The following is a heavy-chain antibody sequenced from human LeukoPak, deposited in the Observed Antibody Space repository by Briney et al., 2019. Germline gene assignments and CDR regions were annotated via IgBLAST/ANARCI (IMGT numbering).Heavy chain of an antibody. CDR2: IYYSGTT. CDR1: GGSISSYY. D-gene: IGHD6-13*01. Sequence: PSETLSLACTVSGGSISSYYWSWIRQPPGKGLEWIGYIYYSGTTNYNPSLKSRVTISVDTSKNQFSLKLSSVTAADTAVYYCARGVYIAAAQYAYWGQGTLVTVSS. V-gene: IGHV4-59*01. CDR3: ARGVYIAAAQYAY. J-gene: IGHJ4*02.